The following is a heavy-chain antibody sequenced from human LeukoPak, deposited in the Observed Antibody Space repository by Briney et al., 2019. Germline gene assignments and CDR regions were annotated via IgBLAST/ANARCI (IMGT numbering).Heavy chain of an antibody. J-gene: IGHJ6*03. CDR2: IIPIFGKT. D-gene: IGHD2-2*01. CDR3: ARDGPPIVVVPAAPYYYYYMDV. V-gene: IGHV1-69*05. CDR1: GDTFSSYA. Sequence: EASVKVSCKASGDTFSSYAISWVRQAPGQWLEWMGRIIPIFGKTNYAQKFQGRVTITTDESTSTAYMELSSLRTDDTAVYYCARDGPPIVVVPAAPYYYYYMDVWGKGTTVTVSS.